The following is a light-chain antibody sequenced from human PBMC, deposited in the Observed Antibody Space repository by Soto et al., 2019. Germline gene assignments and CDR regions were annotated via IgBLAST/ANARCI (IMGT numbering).Light chain of an antibody. CDR3: QQSYPTSRT. CDR1: QTINNY. CDR2: AAS. V-gene: IGKV1-39*01. Sequence: DIQMTQSPSSLSASVGDRVTITCRTSQTINNYLNWYQQKPGKAPRLLIYAASTLQSGVPSRFTGSGSGTDFTLTISSFQPYRFATHFCQQSYPTSRTFGQGTKVEIK. J-gene: IGKJ1*01.